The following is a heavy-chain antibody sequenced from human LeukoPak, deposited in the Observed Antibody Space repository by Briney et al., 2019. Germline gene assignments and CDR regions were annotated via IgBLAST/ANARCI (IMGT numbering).Heavy chain of an antibody. CDR3: AKNTMREHYYYMDV. CDR1: GFTFSRHG. CDR2: IRYDGSNK. D-gene: IGHD3-22*01. V-gene: IGHV3-30*02. J-gene: IGHJ6*03. Sequence: PGGSLRLSCAASGFTFSRHGMHWVRQAPGKGLEWVAFIRYDGSNKYYADSVKGRFTISRDNSKNTLYVQMYSLRAEDMAVYYCAKNTMREHYYYMDVWGKGATVTISS.